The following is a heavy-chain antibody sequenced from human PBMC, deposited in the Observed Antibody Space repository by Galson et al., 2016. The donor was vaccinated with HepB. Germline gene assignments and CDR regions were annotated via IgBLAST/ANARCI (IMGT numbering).Heavy chain of an antibody. CDR1: GYSFASYW. Sequence: QSGAEVKKPGESLTISCKGSGYSFASYWISWVRQMPGKGLEWMGRVDPSDSYSNYSPSFQGHVTMSVDRSISTAYLQWNNLKASDTAIYFCARHSRAGSGWYLGFDSWGQGTLVTVSS. V-gene: IGHV5-10-1*01. CDR2: VDPSDSYS. CDR3: ARHSRAGSGWYLGFDS. J-gene: IGHJ4*02. D-gene: IGHD6-19*01.